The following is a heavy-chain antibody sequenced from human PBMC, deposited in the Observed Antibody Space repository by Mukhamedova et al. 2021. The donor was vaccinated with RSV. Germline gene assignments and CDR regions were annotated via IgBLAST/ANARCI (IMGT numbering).Heavy chain of an antibody. J-gene: IGHJ6*03. CDR2: GRN. V-gene: IGHV4-59*01. Sequence: GRNNYNPSLKSRVTISLDTSKNQFSLILTSVTAADTAVYYCARRGDGGNGHYYYHMDAWGKGTTVPVSS. CDR3: ARRGDGGNGHYYYHMDA. D-gene: IGHD4-23*01.